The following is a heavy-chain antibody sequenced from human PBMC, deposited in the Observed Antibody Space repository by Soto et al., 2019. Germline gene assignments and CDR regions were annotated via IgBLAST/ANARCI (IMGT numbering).Heavy chain of an antibody. Sequence: GGSLRLSCAASGFTFSSYAMSWVRQAPGKGLEWVSAISGSGGSTYYADSVKGRFTISRDNSRNTLYLQMNSLRAEDTAVYYCAKVFSGGYYDSSGYYDYWGQGTLVTVSS. J-gene: IGHJ4*02. CDR2: ISGSGGST. V-gene: IGHV3-23*01. D-gene: IGHD3-22*01. CDR1: GFTFSSYA. CDR3: AKVFSGGYYDSSGYYDY.